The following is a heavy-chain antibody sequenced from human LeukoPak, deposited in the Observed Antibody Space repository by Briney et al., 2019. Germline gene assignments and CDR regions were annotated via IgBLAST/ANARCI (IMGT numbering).Heavy chain of an antibody. CDR1: GGTFSSYA. CDR3: ARDRTIAVAGNEFDY. Sequence: ASVKVSCKASGGTFSSYAISWVRQAPGQGLEWMGWISAYNGNTNYAQKLQGRVTMTTDTSTSTAYMELRSLRSDDTAVYYCARDRTIAVAGNEFDYWGQGTLVTVSS. J-gene: IGHJ4*02. D-gene: IGHD6-19*01. V-gene: IGHV1-18*01. CDR2: ISAYNGNT.